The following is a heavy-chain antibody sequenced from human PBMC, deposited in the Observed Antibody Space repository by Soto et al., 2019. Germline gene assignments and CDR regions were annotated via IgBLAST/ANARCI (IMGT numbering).Heavy chain of an antibody. D-gene: IGHD2-15*01. CDR1: GGTFSSYA. Sequence: GASVKVSCKASGGTFSSYAISWVRQAPGQGLEWMGGIIPIFGTANYAQKFQGRVTITADESTSTAYMELSSLRSEDTAVYHCARGVRDFVYWYFDLWGRGTLVTVSS. CDR3: ARGVRDFVYWYFDL. J-gene: IGHJ2*01. V-gene: IGHV1-69*13. CDR2: IIPIFGTA.